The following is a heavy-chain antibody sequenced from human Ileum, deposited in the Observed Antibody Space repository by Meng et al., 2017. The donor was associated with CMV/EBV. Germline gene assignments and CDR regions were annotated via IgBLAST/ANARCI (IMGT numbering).Heavy chain of an antibody. CDR2: ISFAGVHK. J-gene: IGHJ5*01. D-gene: IGHD2-2*01. V-gene: IGHV3-30*03. CDR1: VFSFRSYA. CDR3: ARAGSASWSPDS. Sequence: ASVFSFRSYAFHWVRQAPGQGLEWVAVISFAGVHKHYADSVKGRFTISRDDSKITAYLQVNSLRSEDTAVYYCARAGSASWSPDSWGQGTLVTVSS.